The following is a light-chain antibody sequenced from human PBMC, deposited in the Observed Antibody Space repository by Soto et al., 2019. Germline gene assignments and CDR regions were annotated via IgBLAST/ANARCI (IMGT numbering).Light chain of an antibody. Sequence: DIQMTQSPSSVSASVGDRVTITCRASQDISKWLAWYQQKPGKAPKLLMYAASSLQSGFPSRFSGNGSGTEFTLTINSLQPEDFATYFCQQATSFPFTFVPGTKVDI. CDR2: AAS. CDR3: QQATSFPFT. CDR1: QDISKW. V-gene: IGKV1-12*02. J-gene: IGKJ3*01.